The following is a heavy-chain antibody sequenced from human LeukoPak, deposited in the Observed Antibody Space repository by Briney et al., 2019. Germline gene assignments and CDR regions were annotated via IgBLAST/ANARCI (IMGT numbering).Heavy chain of an antibody. CDR2: ISWNSGSI. CDR3: AQDGDGYNSGY. CDR1: GFTFHDYA. V-gene: IGHV3-9*01. J-gene: IGHJ4*02. Sequence: PARSLRLSCAASGFTFHDYAMHWVRQAPGKGLEWVSGISWNSGSIGYADSVKGRFTISRDHAKNPLYRQINCLRAEHTALYYCAQDGDGYNSGYWGQGSLVTVSS. D-gene: IGHD5-24*01.